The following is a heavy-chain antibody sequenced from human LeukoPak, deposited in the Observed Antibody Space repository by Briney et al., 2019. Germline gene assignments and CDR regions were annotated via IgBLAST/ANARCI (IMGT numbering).Heavy chain of an antibody. CDR2: ISAYNGNT. Sequence: ASVKVSCKASGYTFTSYGTSWVRQAPGQGLEWMGWISAYNGNTNYAQKLQGRVTMTTDTSTSTAYMELRSLRSDDTAVYYCARDYYDSSGYAYGTIDYWGQGTLVTVSS. D-gene: IGHD3-22*01. J-gene: IGHJ4*02. CDR3: ARDYYDSSGYAYGTIDY. CDR1: GYTFTSYG. V-gene: IGHV1-18*01.